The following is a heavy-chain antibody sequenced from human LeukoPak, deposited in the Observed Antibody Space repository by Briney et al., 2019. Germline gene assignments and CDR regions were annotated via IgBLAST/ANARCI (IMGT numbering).Heavy chain of an antibody. D-gene: IGHD3-10*01. V-gene: IGHV3-7*03. J-gene: IGHJ4*02. CDR2: IKEDGSQK. CDR1: GLTFSRRW. Sequence: GGSLRLSCSASGLTFSRRWMSWVRQTPGKGLEWVTNIKEDGSQKYYADSVMGRFTISRDNAENSLYLQLNSLRAEDTAMYYCAGDRGYLQFDYWGQGTLVTVSS. CDR3: AGDRGYLQFDY.